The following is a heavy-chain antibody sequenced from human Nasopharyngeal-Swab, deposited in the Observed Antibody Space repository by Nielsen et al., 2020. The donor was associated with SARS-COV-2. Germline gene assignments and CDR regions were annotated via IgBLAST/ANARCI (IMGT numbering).Heavy chain of an antibody. D-gene: IGHD3-3*01. CDR2: INTNTGNP. V-gene: IGHV7-4-1*02. CDR3: ARVGGDLRFLEWPIDY. Sequence: ASVKVSCKASEYTFTSYAMNWVRQAPGQGLEWMGWINTNTGNPTYAQGFTGRFVFSLDTSVSTAYLQISSLKAEDTAVYYCARVGGDLRFLEWPIDYWGQGTLVTVSS. CDR1: EYTFTSYA. J-gene: IGHJ4*02.